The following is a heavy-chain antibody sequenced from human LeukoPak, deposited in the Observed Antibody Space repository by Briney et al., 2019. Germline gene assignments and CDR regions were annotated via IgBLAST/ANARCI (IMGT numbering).Heavy chain of an antibody. Sequence: PGGSLRLSCAASGFTFSRYWMSWVRQAPGKGPEWVANINQDGSEKYYVDSVKGRFTISRDNAKNSVYLQMNSLRAEDTAVYFCAKSTRAVMATMDVWGKGTTVTVSS. D-gene: IGHD5-12*01. CDR2: INQDGSEK. CDR1: GFTFSRYW. V-gene: IGHV3-7*01. CDR3: AKSTRAVMATMDV. J-gene: IGHJ6*04.